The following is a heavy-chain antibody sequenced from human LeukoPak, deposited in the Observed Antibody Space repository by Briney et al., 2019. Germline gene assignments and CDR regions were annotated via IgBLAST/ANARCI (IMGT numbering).Heavy chain of an antibody. CDR1: GYTLTELS. J-gene: IGHJ6*03. D-gene: IGHD3-10*01. CDR3: ATENPRRGQSYYYYYMDV. Sequence: ASVKVSCKVSGYTLTELSMHWVRQAPGKGLEWMGGFDPEDGETIYAQKFQGRVTMTEDTSTDTAYMELSSLRSEDTAVYYCATENPRRGQSYYYYYMDVWGKGTTVTVSS. V-gene: IGHV1-24*01. CDR2: FDPEDGET.